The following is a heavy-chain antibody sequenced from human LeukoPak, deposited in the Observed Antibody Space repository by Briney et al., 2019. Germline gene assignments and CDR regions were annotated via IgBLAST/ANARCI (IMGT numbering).Heavy chain of an antibody. CDR1: GYTFTGYY. V-gene: IGHV1-2*02. J-gene: IGHJ5*02. Sequence: ASVKVSCKPSGYTFTGYYIQWVRQAPGQGLEWMGWINPNSGGANYAQKFQGRVTMTRDTSISTAYMELSRLRSDDTAVYYCARAVGQQLVKNNWFDPWGQGTLVTVSS. CDR3: ARAVGQQLVKNNWFDP. D-gene: IGHD6-13*01. CDR2: INPNSGGA.